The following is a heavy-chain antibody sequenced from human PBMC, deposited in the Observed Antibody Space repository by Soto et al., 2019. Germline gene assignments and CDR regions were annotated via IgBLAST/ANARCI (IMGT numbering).Heavy chain of an antibody. CDR2: IKSKTDGGTT. D-gene: IGHD3-3*01. CDR3: TTEDDFWSGYSSYYGMDV. V-gene: IGHV3-15*07. Sequence: GGSLRLSCAASGFTFSNAWMNWVRQAPGKGLEWVGRIKSKTDGGTTDYAAPVKGRFTISRDDSKNTLYLQMNSLKTEDTAVYYCTTEDDFWSGYSSYYGMDVWGQGTTVTVSS. CDR1: GFTFSNAW. J-gene: IGHJ6*02.